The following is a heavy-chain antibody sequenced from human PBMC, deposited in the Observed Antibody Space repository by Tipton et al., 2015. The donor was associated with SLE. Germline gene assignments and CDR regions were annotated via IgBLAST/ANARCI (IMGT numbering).Heavy chain of an antibody. CDR3: ARDQNLLCGIYGFDY. J-gene: IGHJ4*02. CDR1: GYTFTNYG. Sequence: QLVQSGTELKKPGASVKVSCKASGYTFTNYGISWVRQAPGQGLEWMGWITAYNGHTIYGHNFQGRVTLTTDTSTSTAYMELSSLRSDDTAVYYCARDQNLLCGIYGFDYWGQGTQVTVSS. V-gene: IGHV1-18*01. CDR2: ITAYNGHT. D-gene: IGHD1-26*01.